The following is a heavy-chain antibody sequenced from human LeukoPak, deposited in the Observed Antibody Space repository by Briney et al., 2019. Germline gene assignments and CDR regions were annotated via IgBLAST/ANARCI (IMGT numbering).Heavy chain of an antibody. CDR1: GFTFSTYG. D-gene: IGHD3-22*01. CDR2: ISYDGSNE. Sequence: GRSLRLSCAASGFTFSTYGMHWVRQAPGKGLEWVAVISYDGSNEYYADSVKGRFTISRDNSKNTLYLQMSSLRAEDTAVYYCAKVGRGYYDSSGYYSPIDYWGQGTLVTVSS. J-gene: IGHJ4*02. V-gene: IGHV3-30*18. CDR3: AKVGRGYYDSSGYYSPIDY.